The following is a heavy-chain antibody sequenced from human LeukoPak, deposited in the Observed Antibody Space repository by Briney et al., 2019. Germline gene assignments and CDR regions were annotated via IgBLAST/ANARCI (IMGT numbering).Heavy chain of an antibody. Sequence: GRSLRLSCAASGFTFSSYAMHWVRQAPGKGLGWVAVISYDGSNKYYADSVKGRFTISRDNSKNTLYLQMNSLRAEDTAVYYCARDYHGSGSLTTFDYWGQGTLVTVSS. CDR1: GFTFSSYA. J-gene: IGHJ4*02. V-gene: IGHV3-30-3*01. D-gene: IGHD3-10*01. CDR3: ARDYHGSGSLTTFDY. CDR2: ISYDGSNK.